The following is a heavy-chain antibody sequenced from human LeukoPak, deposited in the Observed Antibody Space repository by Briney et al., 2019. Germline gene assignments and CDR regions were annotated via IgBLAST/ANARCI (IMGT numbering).Heavy chain of an antibody. V-gene: IGHV1-69*06. J-gene: IGHJ4*02. CDR3: ARAMQLGNYFDY. CDR1: GYTFTGYY. Sequence: ASVKVSCKASGYTFTGYYMHWVRQAPGQGLEWMGGIIPIFGTANYAQKFQGRVTITADKSTSTAYMELSSLRSEDTAVYYCARAMQLGNYFDYWGQGTLVTVSS. CDR2: IIPIFGTA. D-gene: IGHD6-6*01.